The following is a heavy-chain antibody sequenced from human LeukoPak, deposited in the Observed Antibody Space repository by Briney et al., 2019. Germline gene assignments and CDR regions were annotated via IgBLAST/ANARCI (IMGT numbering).Heavy chain of an antibody. V-gene: IGHV3-9*01. CDR2: ISWNSGSI. CDR1: GFTFDDYA. Sequence: GRSLRLSCAASGFTFDDYAMHWVRQAPGKGLEWVSGISWNSGSIGYADSVKGRFTISRDNAKNSLYLQMNSLGAEDTALYYCAKDIESEGFGELLGPVDYWGQGTLVTVSS. D-gene: IGHD3-10*01. CDR3: AKDIESEGFGELLGPVDY. J-gene: IGHJ4*02.